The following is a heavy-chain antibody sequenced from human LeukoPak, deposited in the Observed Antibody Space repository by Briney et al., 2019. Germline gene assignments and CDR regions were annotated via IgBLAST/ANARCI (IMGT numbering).Heavy chain of an antibody. J-gene: IGHJ4*02. CDR3: ARAGDYGSGSFRWRHYDY. CDR1: GFTFSSYA. V-gene: IGHV3-30-3*01. Sequence: PGRSLRLSCAASGFTFSSYAMHWVRQAPGKGLEWVAVISYDGSNKYYADSVKGRFTISRDDSKSALYLQMNSLRTEDAAVYYCARAGDYGSGSFRWRHYDYWGQGTLVTVSS. CDR2: ISYDGSNK. D-gene: IGHD3-10*01.